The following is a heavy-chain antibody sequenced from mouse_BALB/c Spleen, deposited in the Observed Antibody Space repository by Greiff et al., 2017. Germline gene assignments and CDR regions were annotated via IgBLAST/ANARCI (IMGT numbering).Heavy chain of an antibody. D-gene: IGHD4-1*01. J-gene: IGHJ4*01. V-gene: IGHV1-87*01. CDR1: GYTFTSYW. CDR2: IYPGDGDT. CDR3: AGSNGDNYAMDY. Sequence: VQLQQSGAELARPGASVKLSCKASGYTFTSYWMQWVKQRPGQGLEWIGAIYPGDGDTRYTQKFKGKATLTADKSSSTAYMQLSSLASEDSAVYYCAGSNGDNYAMDYWGQGTSVTVSS.